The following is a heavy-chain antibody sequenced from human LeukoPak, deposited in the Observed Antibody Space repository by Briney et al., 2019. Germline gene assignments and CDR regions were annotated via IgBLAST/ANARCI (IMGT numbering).Heavy chain of an antibody. CDR3: AKDFSVGVTMIRGPFDP. Sequence: GRSLRLSCAASGFTFSSYAMHWVRQAPGKGLEWVAVISYDGSNKYYADSMKGRFTISRDNSKNTLYLQINSLRAEDTAVYYCAKDFSVGVTMIRGPFDPWGQGTLVTVSS. CDR2: ISYDGSNK. V-gene: IGHV3-30*04. D-gene: IGHD3-10*01. CDR1: GFTFSSYA. J-gene: IGHJ5*02.